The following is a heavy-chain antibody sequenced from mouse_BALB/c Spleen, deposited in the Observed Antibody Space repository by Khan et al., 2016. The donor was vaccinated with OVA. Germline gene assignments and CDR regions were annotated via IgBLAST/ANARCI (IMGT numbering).Heavy chain of an antibody. CDR2: ISSGGSYT. D-gene: IGHD1-1*01. Sequence: EVELEESGGDLVKPGGSLKLSCAASGFTFSTYGMSWVRQTPDKRLEWVATISSGGSYTYYPDSVKGRFTISRDNAKNTLYLQMSSLKSEDTAMYYCARLAYYYGSEGFAYWGQGTLVTVSA. V-gene: IGHV5-6*01. CDR1: GFTFSTYG. J-gene: IGHJ3*01. CDR3: ARLAYYYGSEGFAY.